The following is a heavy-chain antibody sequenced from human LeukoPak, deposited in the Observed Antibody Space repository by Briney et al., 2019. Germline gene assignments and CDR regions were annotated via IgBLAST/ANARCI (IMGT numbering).Heavy chain of an antibody. D-gene: IGHD3-3*01. V-gene: IGHV1-8*01. CDR1: GYTFTSYD. CDR2: MNPNSGNT. J-gene: IGHJ5*02. Sequence: GASVKVSCKASGYTFTSYDINWVRQATGQGLEWMGWMNPNSGNTGYAQKFQGRVTMTRNTSISTAYMELSSLRSEDTAVYYCARATRSRGDFWSGYSIDNWFDPWGQGTLVTVSS. CDR3: ARATRSRGDFWSGYSIDNWFDP.